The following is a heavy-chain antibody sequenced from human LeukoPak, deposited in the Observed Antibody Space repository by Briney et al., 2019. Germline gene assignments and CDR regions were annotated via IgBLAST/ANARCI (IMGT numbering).Heavy chain of an antibody. CDR2: IYYSGTT. V-gene: IGHV4-59*01. D-gene: IGHD2-15*01. CDR1: GGSISPYY. J-gene: IGHJ6*02. CDR3: ARIMQTPWGMDV. Sequence: PSETLSLTCTVSGGSISPYYWSWIRQPPGKGLEYIGYIYYSGTTDYNPSLKSRVTISADTSKNQFSLKVTSVSAADTAVYYCARIMQTPWGMDVWGQGTTVTVSS.